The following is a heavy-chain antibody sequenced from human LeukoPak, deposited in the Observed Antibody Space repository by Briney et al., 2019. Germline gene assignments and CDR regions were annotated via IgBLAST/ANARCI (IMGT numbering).Heavy chain of an antibody. V-gene: IGHV4-30-4*01. J-gene: IGHJ4*02. CDR1: GGSISSGDYY. CDR2: IYYSGST. CDR3: ARVRSDYGDYYFDY. Sequence: SETLSLTCTVSGGSISSGDYYWSWIRQPPGKGLEWIGYIYYSGSTYYNPSLKSRVTISVDTSKNQFSLKLSSVTAADTAVYYCARVRSDYGDYYFDYWGQGTLVTVSS. D-gene: IGHD4-17*01.